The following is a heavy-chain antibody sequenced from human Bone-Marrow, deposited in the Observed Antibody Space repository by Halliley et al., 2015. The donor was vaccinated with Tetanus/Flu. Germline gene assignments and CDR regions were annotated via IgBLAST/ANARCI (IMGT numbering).Heavy chain of an antibody. CDR2: ISGSGANT. V-gene: IGHV3-23*01. CDR3: AKFPMVIAASGYFQH. J-gene: IGHJ1*01. D-gene: IGHD2-15*01. Sequence: VSSISGSGANTYYSDPVKGRFPIPRDKPNQTLYLQLNSLRAEDTAVYYCAKFPMVIAASGYFQHWGQGTLVTVSS.